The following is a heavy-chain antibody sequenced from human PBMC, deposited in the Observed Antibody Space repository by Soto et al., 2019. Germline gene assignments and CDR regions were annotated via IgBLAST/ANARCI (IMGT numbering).Heavy chain of an antibody. D-gene: IGHD3-22*01. CDR1: GFTVSSNY. CDR3: AREAPDYYDSSGYFDY. V-gene: IGHV3-53*01. J-gene: IGHJ4*02. CDR2: IYSGGST. Sequence: PGGSLRLSCAASGFTVSSNYMSWVRQAPGKGLEWVSVIYSGGSTYYADSVKGRFTISRDNSKNTLYLQMNSLRAEDTAVYYCAREAPDYYDSSGYFDYWGQGTLVTVSS.